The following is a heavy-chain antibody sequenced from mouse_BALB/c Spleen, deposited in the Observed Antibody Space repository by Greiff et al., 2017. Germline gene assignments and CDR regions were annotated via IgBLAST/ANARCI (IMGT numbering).Heavy chain of an antibody. V-gene: IGHV1-12*01. CDR2: IYPGNGDT. J-gene: IGHJ2*01. CDR1: GYTFTSYN. Sequence: LQQPGAELVKPGASVKMSCKASGYTFTSYNMHWVKQTPGQGLEWIGAIYPGNGDTSYNQKFKGKATLTADKSSSTAYMQLSSLTSEDSAVYYCARLDGYDYWGQGTTLTVSS. CDR3: ARLDGYDY. D-gene: IGHD2-3*01.